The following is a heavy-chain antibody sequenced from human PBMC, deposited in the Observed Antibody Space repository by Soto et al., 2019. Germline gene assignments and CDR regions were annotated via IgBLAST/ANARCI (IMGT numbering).Heavy chain of an antibody. CDR2: VLYDGSKK. J-gene: IGHJ4*02. D-gene: IGHD3-10*01. CDR1: GFRFSDYG. CDR3: MKDLALTGDY. V-gene: IGHV3-30*18. Sequence: QVHLVESGGGVVQPGTSLRLSCTASGFRFSDYGMDWVRQAPGKGLEWVSRVLYDGSKKYYADSVKGRFTPSRDNPRYPLYLQMDSLRADATAVYYCMKDLALTGDYWGQGTPVTVSS.